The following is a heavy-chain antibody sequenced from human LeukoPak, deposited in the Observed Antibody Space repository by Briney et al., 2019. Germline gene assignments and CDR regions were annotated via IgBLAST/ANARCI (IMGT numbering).Heavy chain of an antibody. CDR1: GGSISSYY. CDR3: AREGDSSSFLN. J-gene: IGHJ1*01. Sequence: SETLSLTCTVSGGSISSYYWSWIRQPPGKGLEWIGYIYYSGSTNYNPSLKSRVTISVDTSKNQFSLKLSSVTAADTAVYYCAREGDSSSFLNWGQGTLVTVSS. D-gene: IGHD6-13*01. V-gene: IGHV4-59*01. CDR2: IYYSGST.